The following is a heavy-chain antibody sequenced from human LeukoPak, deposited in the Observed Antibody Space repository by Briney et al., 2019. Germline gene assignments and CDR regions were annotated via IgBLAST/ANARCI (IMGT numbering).Heavy chain of an antibody. Sequence: PGRSLRLSCAASGFTFSSYAMHWVRQAPGKGLEWVAVISYDGSNKYYADSVKGRFTISRDNSKNTLYLQMNSLRAEDTAVYYCARDLRRTTLLDIVVVPAAIDAFDIWGQGTMVTVSS. CDR3: ARDLRRTTLLDIVVVPAAIDAFDI. CDR2: ISYDGSNK. J-gene: IGHJ3*02. CDR1: GFTFSSYA. V-gene: IGHV3-30-3*01. D-gene: IGHD2-2*02.